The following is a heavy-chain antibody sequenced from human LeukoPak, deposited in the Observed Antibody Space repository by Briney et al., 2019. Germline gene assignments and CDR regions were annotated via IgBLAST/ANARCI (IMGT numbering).Heavy chain of an antibody. D-gene: IGHD6-19*01. CDR2: IKPDGSEK. Sequence: PGGSLRLSCAASGLIFSKYWMTWVRQALGKGLEWVASIKPDGSEKYYLDSVKGRFAISRDNARDSLYLQMNSLRDDDTSVYFCARDASALYWGRGTLVTVSS. V-gene: IGHV3-7*01. CDR1: GLIFSKYW. J-gene: IGHJ4*02. CDR3: ARDASALY.